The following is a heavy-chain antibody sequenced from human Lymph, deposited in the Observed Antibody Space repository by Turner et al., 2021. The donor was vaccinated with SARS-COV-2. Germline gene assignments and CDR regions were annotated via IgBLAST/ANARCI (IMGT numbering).Heavy chain of an antibody. D-gene: IGHD6-13*01. CDR2: IWYDGSNT. V-gene: IGHV3-33*01. J-gene: IGHJ6*02. CDR1: GFTFNTYG. Sequence: QVQLVEARGGVVQPGRSLRLSCAASGFTFNTYGLHWVRQAPGKGLQWVAVIWYDGSNTYYADSAKGRFTISRDNSKNTLDLQMNSLRAEDTAVYYCARGSAGGDVWGQGTTVTVSS. CDR3: ARGSAGGDV.